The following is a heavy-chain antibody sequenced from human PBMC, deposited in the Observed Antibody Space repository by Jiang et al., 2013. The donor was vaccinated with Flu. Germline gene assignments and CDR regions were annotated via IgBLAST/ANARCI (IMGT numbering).Heavy chain of an antibody. V-gene: IGHV1-18*04. CDR2: ISAYNGNT. J-gene: IGHJ4*02. D-gene: IGHD4-23*01. Sequence: SGAEVKKPGASVKVSCKASGYTFISYGISWVRQAPGQGLEWMGWISAYNGNTNYAQKLQGRVTMTTDTSTSTAYMELRSLRSDDTAVYYCARTQTTVGTVRHFDYWGQGTLVTGLL. CDR1: GYTFISYG. CDR3: ARTQTTVGTVRHFDY.